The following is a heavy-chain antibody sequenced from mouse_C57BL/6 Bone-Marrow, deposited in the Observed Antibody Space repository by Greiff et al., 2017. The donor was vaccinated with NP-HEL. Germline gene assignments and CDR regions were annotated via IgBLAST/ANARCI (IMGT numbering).Heavy chain of an antibody. V-gene: IGHV5-12*01. Sequence: EVKLQESGGGLVQPGGSLKLSCAASGFTFSDYYMYWVRQTPEQRLEWVAYISNGGGSTYYPDTVKGRFTISRDNAKNTLYLQMSRLKSEDTAMYYCARRRSSYCAMDYWGQGTSVTVSS. CDR2: ISNGGGST. J-gene: IGHJ4*01. CDR1: GFTFSDYY. CDR3: ARRRSSYCAMDY. D-gene: IGHD1-1*01.